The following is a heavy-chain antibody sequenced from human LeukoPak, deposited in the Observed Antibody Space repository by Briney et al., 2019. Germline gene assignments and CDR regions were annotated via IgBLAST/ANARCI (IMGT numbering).Heavy chain of an antibody. J-gene: IGHJ4*02. CDR1: GFTFSSYS. Sequence: GGTLRLSCAASGFTFSSYSMNWVRQAPGKGLEWVSYISSSSSTIYYADSVKGRFTISRDNAKNSLYLQMNSLRAEDTAVYYCARDIVVVTALLDYWGQGTLVTVYS. V-gene: IGHV3-48*01. CDR2: ISSSSSTI. D-gene: IGHD2-21*02. CDR3: ARDIVVVTALLDY.